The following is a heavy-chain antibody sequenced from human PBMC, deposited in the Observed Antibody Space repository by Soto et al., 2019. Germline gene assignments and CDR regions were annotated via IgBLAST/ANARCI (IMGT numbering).Heavy chain of an antibody. CDR3: ARSLDYGYFYYYGMDV. V-gene: IGHV4-59*01. Sequence: SETLSLTCTVSGGSISSYYWSWIRQPPGKGLEWIGYIYYSGSTNYNPSLKSRVTISVDTSKNQFSLKLSSVTAADTAVYYCARSLDYGYFYYYGMDVWGQGTTVTVSS. J-gene: IGHJ6*02. CDR2: IYYSGST. CDR1: GGSISSYY. D-gene: IGHD3-10*01.